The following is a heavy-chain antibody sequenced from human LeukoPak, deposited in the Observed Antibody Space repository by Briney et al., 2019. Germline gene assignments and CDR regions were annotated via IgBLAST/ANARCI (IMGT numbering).Heavy chain of an antibody. V-gene: IGHV4-39*07. D-gene: IGHD2-21*01. CDR3: ARGAYCGANCFYYFDY. Sequence: PSETLSLTCTVSGGSISSSSYYWGWIRQPPGKGLEWIGSIYYSGSTYYNPSLKSRVTISVDTSKNQFSLKLSSVTAADTAVYYCARGAYCGANCFYYFDYWGQGILVTVSS. CDR1: GGSISSSSYY. CDR2: IYYSGST. J-gene: IGHJ4*02.